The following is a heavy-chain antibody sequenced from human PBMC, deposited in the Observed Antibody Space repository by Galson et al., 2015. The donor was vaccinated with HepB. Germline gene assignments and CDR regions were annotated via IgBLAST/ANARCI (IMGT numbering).Heavy chain of an antibody. J-gene: IGHJ6*02. CDR3: ARDQSEEPAECYYYYGMDV. D-gene: IGHD2-2*01. CDR1: GFTFSSYA. CDR2: ISYDGSNK. Sequence: SLRLSCAASGFTFSSYAMHWVRQAPGKGLEWVAVISYDGSNKYYADSVKGRFTISRDNSKNTLYLQMNSLRAEDTAVYYCARDQSEEPAECYYYYGMDVWGQGTTVTVSS. V-gene: IGHV3-30*04.